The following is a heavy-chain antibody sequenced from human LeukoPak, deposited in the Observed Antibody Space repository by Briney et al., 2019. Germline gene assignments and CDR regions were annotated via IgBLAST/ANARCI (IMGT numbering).Heavy chain of an antibody. CDR1: GGSNSSYY. Sequence: PSETLSLTCTVSGGSNSSYYWSWIRQPPGKGLEWMGYIYYSGSTNYNPSLKSRVTISVDTSKNQFSLKLSSVTAADTAVYYCARTQDTYCGGDCFTFDYWGQGTLVTVSS. CDR3: ARTQDTYCGGDCFTFDY. V-gene: IGHV4-59*01. J-gene: IGHJ4*02. D-gene: IGHD2-21*02. CDR2: IYYSGST.